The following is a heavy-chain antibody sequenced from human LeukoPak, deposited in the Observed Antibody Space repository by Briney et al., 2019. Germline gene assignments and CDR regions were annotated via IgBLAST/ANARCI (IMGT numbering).Heavy chain of an antibody. J-gene: IGHJ3*02. CDR3: AGSPTVDAAFDI. V-gene: IGHV3-23*01. CDR1: GFTFSSYT. Sequence: GGSLRLSCAASGFTFSSYTMSWVRQAPGKGLEWVSVISGSGGSTYYADSVKGRFTVSRDNSRNTLALQMNSLRAEDTAVYYCAGSPTVDAAFDIWGQGTMVTVSS. D-gene: IGHD4-23*01. CDR2: ISGSGGST.